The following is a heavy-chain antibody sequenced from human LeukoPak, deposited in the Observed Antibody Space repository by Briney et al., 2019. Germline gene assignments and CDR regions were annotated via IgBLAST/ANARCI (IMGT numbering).Heavy chain of an antibody. Sequence: SETLSLTCTVSGGSVSSGSYYWSWIRQPPGKGLEWIGYIYYSGSTNYNPSLKSRVTISVDTSKNQFSLKLSSVTAADTAVYYCAREQNYYDSSGYYYYFDYWGQGTLVTVSS. CDR3: AREQNYYDSSGYYYYFDY. J-gene: IGHJ4*02. CDR2: IYYSGST. D-gene: IGHD3-22*01. V-gene: IGHV4-61*01. CDR1: GGSVSSGSYY.